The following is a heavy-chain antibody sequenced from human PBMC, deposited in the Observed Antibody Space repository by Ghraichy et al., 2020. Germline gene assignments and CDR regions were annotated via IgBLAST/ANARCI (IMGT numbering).Heavy chain of an antibody. CDR3: ARDPYADYKYGGTDY. D-gene: IGHD4-17*01. J-gene: IGHJ4*02. Sequence: GGSLRLSCAASGFTFSRHWMSWVRQAPGKGLEWVASIKSDGSDTFYVDSVKGRFTISRDNAKNSVSLEMNSLRVEDTAVYYCARDPYADYKYGGTDYWGQGTLVSVSS. V-gene: IGHV3-7*01. CDR1: GFTFSRHW. CDR2: IKSDGSDT.